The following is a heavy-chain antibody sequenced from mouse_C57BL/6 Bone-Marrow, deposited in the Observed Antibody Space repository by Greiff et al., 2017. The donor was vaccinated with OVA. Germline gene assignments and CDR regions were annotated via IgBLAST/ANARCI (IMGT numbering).Heavy chain of an antibody. Sequence: QVQLQQPGAELVKPGASVKLSCKASGYTFTSYWMHWVKQRPGQGLEWIGMIHPNSGSTNYNQKFKGKATLTVDTSSSTAYMQLSSLTSEDSAVYYCARVPSFAYWGQGTLVTVSA. D-gene: IGHD5-1*01. J-gene: IGHJ3*01. V-gene: IGHV1-64*01. CDR3: ARVPSFAY. CDR1: GYTFTSYW. CDR2: IHPNSGST.